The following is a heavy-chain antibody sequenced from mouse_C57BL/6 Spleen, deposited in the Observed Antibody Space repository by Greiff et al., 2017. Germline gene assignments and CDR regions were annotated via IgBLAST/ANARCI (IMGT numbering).Heavy chain of an antibody. D-gene: IGHD1-1*01. CDR3: AREGVGGYGSRYCFDY. CDR1: GYTFTSYW. Sequence: QVQLQQPGAELVKPGASVKMSCKASGYTFTSYWITWVKQRPGQGLEWIGDIYPGSGSTNYNEKFKSKATLTVDTSSSTAYMQLSSLTSEDSAVYYCAREGVGGYGSRYCFDYWGQGTTLTVSS. CDR2: IYPGSGST. J-gene: IGHJ2*01. V-gene: IGHV1-55*01.